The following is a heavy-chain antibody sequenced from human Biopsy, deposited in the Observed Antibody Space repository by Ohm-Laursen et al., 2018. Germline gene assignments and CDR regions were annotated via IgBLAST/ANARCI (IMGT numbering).Heavy chain of an antibody. CDR2: ISDSGST. CDR1: GGSISSFY. V-gene: IGHV4-59*08. Sequence: SEALSLTCAVSGGSISSFYWTWIRQPPRNGPEWIGDISDSGSTNYKPSLKSRVIISVDTSKTQFSLNLRPVTAADTAVYYCARRGSGGRSFDHWGQGTLVTVSS. D-gene: IGHD2-15*01. J-gene: IGHJ4*02. CDR3: ARRGSGGRSFDH.